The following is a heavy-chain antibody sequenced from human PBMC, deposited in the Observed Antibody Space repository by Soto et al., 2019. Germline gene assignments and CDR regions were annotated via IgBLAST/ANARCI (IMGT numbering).Heavy chain of an antibody. V-gene: IGHV4-34*01. J-gene: IGHJ6*02. CDR2: INHSGSP. CDR3: ARVQHYAFCSGYSVRPIPNYYYYCMYV. Sequence: SETLSLTCAVYGGSFSGYYWSWIRQPPGKGLEWIGEINHSGSPNYNPSLKSRVTISVDTSKNQFSLKLSSVTAADTAVYYCARVQHYAFCSGYSVRPIPNYYYYCMYVWGQGTTVTVSS. CDR1: GGSFSGYY. D-gene: IGHD3-3*01.